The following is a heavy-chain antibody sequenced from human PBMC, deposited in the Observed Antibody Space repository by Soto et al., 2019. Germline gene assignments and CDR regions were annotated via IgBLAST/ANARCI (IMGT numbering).Heavy chain of an antibody. CDR3: AREDYIWGSYRFPCPDY. V-gene: IGHV3-33*01. CDR2: IWYDGSNK. J-gene: IGHJ4*02. CDR1: GFTFSSYG. D-gene: IGHD3-16*02. Sequence: QVQLVESGGGVVQPGRSLRLSCAASGFTFSSYGMHWVRQAPGKGLEWVAVIWYDGSNKYYADSVKGRFTISRDNSKNTLYLQMTSLRAEDTAVYYCAREDYIWGSYRFPCPDYWGQGTLVTVSS.